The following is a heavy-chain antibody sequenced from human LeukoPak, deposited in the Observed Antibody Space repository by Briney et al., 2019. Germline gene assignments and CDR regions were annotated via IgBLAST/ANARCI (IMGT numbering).Heavy chain of an antibody. CDR2: ISAYNGNT. Sequence: GASVKVSCKASGYTFTSYGISWVRQAPGQGLEWMGWISAYNGNTNYAQKLQGRVTMTTDTSTSTAYMELRSLRSDDTAVYYCARFRPYYDSSGYPPGDYWGQGTLVTVSS. D-gene: IGHD3-22*01. CDR3: ARFRPYYDSSGYPPGDY. V-gene: IGHV1-18*01. J-gene: IGHJ4*02. CDR1: GYTFTSYG.